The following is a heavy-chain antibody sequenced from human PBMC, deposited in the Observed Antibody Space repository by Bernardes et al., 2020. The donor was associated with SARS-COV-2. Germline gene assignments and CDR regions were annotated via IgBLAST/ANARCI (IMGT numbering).Heavy chain of an antibody. J-gene: IGHJ4*02. CDR2: ISPKSGAT. CDR3: ARTFYYDRGGDSLFDY. CDR1: AYTFSDYY. D-gene: IGHD2-21*01. V-gene: IGHV1-2*02. Sequence: SVKVSCTASAYTFSDYYTHWLRQAPGRGLEWMGWISPKSGATNHAQKFQGRVTMTRDTSISTDYMELSRLRSDDTAVYYCARTFYYDRGGDSLFDYWGQGTPVTVSS.